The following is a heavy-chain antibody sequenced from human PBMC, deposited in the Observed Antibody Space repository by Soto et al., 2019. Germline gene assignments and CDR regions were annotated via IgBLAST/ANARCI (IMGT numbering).Heavy chain of an antibody. CDR1: GYTFTSYG. CDR3: ARDKVVLKTVKRRGWFDP. Sequence: QVQLVQSGAEVKKPGASVKVSCKASGYTFTSYGISWVRQAPGQGLEWMGWISAYNGNTNYAQKLQGRVTMTTDTATSTAYTELRSLRSDETAVYYCARDKVVLKTVKRRGWFDPWGQGTLVTVSS. CDR2: ISAYNGNT. D-gene: IGHD4-17*01. V-gene: IGHV1-18*01. J-gene: IGHJ5*02.